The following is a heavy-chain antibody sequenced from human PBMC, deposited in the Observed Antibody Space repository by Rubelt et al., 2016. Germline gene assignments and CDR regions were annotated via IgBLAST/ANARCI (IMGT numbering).Heavy chain of an antibody. CDR2: IYSGGST. Sequence: EVQLLESGGGLVQPGGSLRLSCAASGFTFSSYAMSWVRQAPGKGLEWVSVIYSGGSTYYTDSVKGRFTISSDNSKNTLYLQMNTLTAEDTAVYYCAKGRGGWYAFDYWGQGTLVTVSS. J-gene: IGHJ4*02. D-gene: IGHD6-19*01. CDR3: AKGRGGWYAFDY. CDR1: GFTFSSYA. V-gene: IGHV3-23*03.